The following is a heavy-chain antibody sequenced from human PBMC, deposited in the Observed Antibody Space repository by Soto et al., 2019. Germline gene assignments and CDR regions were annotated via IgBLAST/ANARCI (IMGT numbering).Heavy chain of an antibody. Sequence: QVQLQESGPGLVEPSQTLSLTCSVFGGSISSGDYYWSWIRQPPGKGLEWIGYMFYVGATYYNPSLKSRVTISVDTSKNQFSLKLNSVTAADTAVYHCVRVVRFCSGPSCRGRNWFDPWGQGTLVTVTS. CDR1: GGSISSGDYY. CDR2: MFYVGAT. CDR3: VRVVRFCSGPSCRGRNWFDP. J-gene: IGHJ5*02. V-gene: IGHV4-30-4*01. D-gene: IGHD2-15*01.